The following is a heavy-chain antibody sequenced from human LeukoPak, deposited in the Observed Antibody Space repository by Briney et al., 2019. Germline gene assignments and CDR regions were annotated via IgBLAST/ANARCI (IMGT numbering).Heavy chain of an antibody. D-gene: IGHD2/OR15-2a*01. Sequence: ASVKVSCKASVYTFTGYYMHWVRQAPGQGLEWMGWINPNSGGTNYAQKYQGRVTMTRDTSISTAYLELSRLRSDDTAVYYCVKANIIPTAGPWGQGTLVTVSS. J-gene: IGHJ5*02. CDR2: INPNSGGT. V-gene: IGHV1-2*02. CDR1: VYTFTGYY. CDR3: VKANIIPTAGP.